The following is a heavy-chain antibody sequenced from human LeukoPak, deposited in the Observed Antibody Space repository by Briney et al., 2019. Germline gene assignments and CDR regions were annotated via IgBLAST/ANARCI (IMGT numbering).Heavy chain of an antibody. J-gene: IGHJ5*02. Sequence: GASVKVSCKASGGTFSSYTISWVRQAPGQGLEWMGRIIPILGIANYAQKFQGRVTITADKSTSTAYMEPSSLRSEDTAVYYCARDRFSLNWNDVGWFDPWGQGTLVTVPS. D-gene: IGHD1-1*01. CDR3: ARDRFSLNWNDVGWFDP. CDR1: GGTFSSYT. V-gene: IGHV1-69*04. CDR2: IIPILGIA.